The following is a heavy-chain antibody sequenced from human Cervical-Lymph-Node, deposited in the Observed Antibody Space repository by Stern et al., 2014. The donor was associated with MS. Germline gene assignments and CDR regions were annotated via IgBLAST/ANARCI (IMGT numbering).Heavy chain of an antibody. D-gene: IGHD1-26*01. CDR1: GDTFSSYA. Sequence: EQRVEDRAEVKKPGSSVKGSCKASGDTFSSYAINWERQVPGQGLEWMGGIALVLGTTNYAQKFQGRVTITADKSTNTAYMELMSLRSEDTAVYYCARGGGLVGYFDYWGQGTLFIVSS. V-gene: IGHV1-69*06. CDR3: ARGGGLVGYFDY. J-gene: IGHJ4*02. CDR2: IALVLGTT.